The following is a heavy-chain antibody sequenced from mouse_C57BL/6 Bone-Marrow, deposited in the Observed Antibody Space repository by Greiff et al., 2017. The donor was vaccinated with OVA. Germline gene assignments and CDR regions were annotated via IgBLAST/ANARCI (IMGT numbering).Heavy chain of an antibody. V-gene: IGHV1-55*01. CDR3: ERRTTMVVYWYFDV. Sequence: QVQLQQPGAELVKPGASVKMSCKASGYTFTSYWITWVKQRPGQGLEWIGDIYPGSGSTNYNEKFKSKATLTVDTSSSTAYMQLSSLTSADSAVYYYERRTTMVVYWYFDVRGTGTTVTVAS. D-gene: IGHD2-1*01. J-gene: IGHJ1*03. CDR1: GYTFTSYW. CDR2: IYPGSGST.